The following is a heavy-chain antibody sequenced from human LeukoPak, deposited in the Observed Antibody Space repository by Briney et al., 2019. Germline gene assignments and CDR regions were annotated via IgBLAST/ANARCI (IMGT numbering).Heavy chain of an antibody. CDR2: ITSDGGST. CDR3: ARDRSQVWLHFDF. Sequence: GGSLRLSCAASGFTFDDYAMHWVRQVPGKGLEWVSLITSDGGSTYYSGSVEGRFTISRDNIKGSLYLQVDSLRADDTAFYYCARDRSQVWLHFDFWGQGALVTVAS. CDR1: GFTFDDYA. D-gene: IGHD3-16*01. V-gene: IGHV3-43D*04. J-gene: IGHJ4*02.